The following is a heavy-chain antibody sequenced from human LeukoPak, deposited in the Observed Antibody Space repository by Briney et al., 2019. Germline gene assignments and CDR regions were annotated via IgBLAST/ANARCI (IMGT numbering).Heavy chain of an antibody. Sequence: PSETLSLTCTVSGASISSSHYYWVWIRQPPGKGLEWIGSIYHSGSTSYSASFKSRVTISVDTSKNQFSLKLSSVTAADTAVYYCARGSSSWYRWGQGTLVTVSS. CDR3: ARGSSSWYR. J-gene: IGHJ5*02. CDR1: GASISSSHYY. V-gene: IGHV4-39*07. D-gene: IGHD6-13*01. CDR2: IYHSGST.